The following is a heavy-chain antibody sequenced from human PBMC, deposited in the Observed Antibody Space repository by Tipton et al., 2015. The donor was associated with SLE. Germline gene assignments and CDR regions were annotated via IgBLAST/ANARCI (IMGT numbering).Heavy chain of an antibody. CDR3: ARENVAADGALDI. Sequence: TLSLTCSVSGGSISNYYWSWIRQPAGKGLEWIGRMFSSGGTNYNPSLKSRLTMSVDTSKNQFSLTVNSVTAADTAVYYCARENVAADGALDIWGQGTMVTVSS. CDR1: GGSISNYY. D-gene: IGHD6-13*01. J-gene: IGHJ3*02. CDR2: MFSSGGT. V-gene: IGHV4-4*07.